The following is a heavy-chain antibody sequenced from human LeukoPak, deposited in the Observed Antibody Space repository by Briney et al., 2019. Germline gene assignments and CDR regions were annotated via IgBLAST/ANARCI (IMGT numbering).Heavy chain of an antibody. D-gene: IGHD3-10*01. J-gene: IGHJ3*02. CDR1: GGSISSGGYY. Sequence: PSQTLSLTFTVSGGSISSGGYYWSWIRQQPGKGLEWIGYIYYTGSTYYNPSLKSRVIISVDTSKNQFSLKLSSVTAADTAVYYCARDYEGYSSGSYEAFDIWGQGTMVTVSS. CDR3: ARDYEGYSSGSYEAFDI. CDR2: IYYTGST. V-gene: IGHV4-31*03.